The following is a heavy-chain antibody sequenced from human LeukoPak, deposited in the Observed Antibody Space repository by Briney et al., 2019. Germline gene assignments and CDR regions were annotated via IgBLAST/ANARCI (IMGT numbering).Heavy chain of an antibody. V-gene: IGHV3-9*01. CDR2: ISWNSGSI. CDR3: AKVDSSGYYYGHLDY. J-gene: IGHJ4*02. D-gene: IGHD3-22*01. Sequence: GRSLRLSCAASGFTFDDYAMHWVRQAPGKGLEWVSGISWNSGSIGYADSVKGRFTISRDNAKNSLYQQMNSLRAEDTALYYCAKVDSSGYYYGHLDYWGQGTLVTVSS. CDR1: GFTFDDYA.